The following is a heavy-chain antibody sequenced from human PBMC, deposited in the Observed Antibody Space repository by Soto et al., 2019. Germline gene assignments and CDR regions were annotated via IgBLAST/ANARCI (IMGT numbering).Heavy chain of an antibody. V-gene: IGHV3-30*18. D-gene: IGHD3-22*01. CDR2: ISYDESTT. J-gene: IGHJ3*01. Sequence: GGSLRLSCAASGFSFSRYGIHWVLQAPGKGLEWVAVISYDESTTFYADSVKGRFTISRDNSKNTLFLQMNSLRPEDAAVYYCSKAMIGSYDSDAFDVWGQGTMVTVSS. CDR1: GFSFSRYG. CDR3: SKAMIGSYDSDAFDV.